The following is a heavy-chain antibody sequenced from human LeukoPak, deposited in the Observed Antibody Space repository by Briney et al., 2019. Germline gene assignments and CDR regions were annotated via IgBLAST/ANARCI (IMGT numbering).Heavy chain of an antibody. J-gene: IGHJ6*03. V-gene: IGHV4-38-2*01. CDR2: IYHSGST. D-gene: IGHD2-2*02. CDR3: ARQPPVYCSSTSCHMMEERYYYYYMDV. Sequence: PSETLSLTCAFSVYSISSGYYWGWIRQPPGKGLEWIGNIYHSGSTYYNPSLESRDTISVDTSKNQFSLMLSSVTAADTAVYYCARQPPVYCSSTSCHMMEERYYYYYMDVWGKGTTVTVSS. CDR1: VYSISSGYY.